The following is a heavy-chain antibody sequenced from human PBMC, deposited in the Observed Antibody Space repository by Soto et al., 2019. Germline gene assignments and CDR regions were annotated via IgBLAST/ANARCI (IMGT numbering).Heavy chain of an antibody. CDR1: SGSIDSGSHY. CDR2: MYYSGTT. D-gene: IGHD3-22*01. Sequence: QLQLQESGPGQVKSSETLSLTCTVSSGSIDSGSHYWGWIRQPPGKGLEWIGTMYYSGTTYYKPSLKSRVTISVDTSKNQFSLKLSSMTAADTAVYYCVRHSDSSGHIVDYWGQGTLVSVSA. CDR3: VRHSDSSGHIVDY. J-gene: IGHJ4*02. V-gene: IGHV4-39*01.